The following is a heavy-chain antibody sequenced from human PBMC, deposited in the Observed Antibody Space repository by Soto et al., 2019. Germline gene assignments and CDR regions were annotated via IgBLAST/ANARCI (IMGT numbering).Heavy chain of an antibody. V-gene: IGHV4-38-2*01. CDR2: IYHSGST. D-gene: IGHD2-15*01. CDR3: ARGGGYDSFDF. Sequence: SETLSLTCAVSYYSINSGYYWGWIRQPPGKALEWIATIYHSGSTNYNPSLKSRLTMSVDRTRNQFSLSLSSMTAADKAVYYCARGGGYDSFDFWGQGIQVTVSS. J-gene: IGHJ4*02. CDR1: YYSINSGYY.